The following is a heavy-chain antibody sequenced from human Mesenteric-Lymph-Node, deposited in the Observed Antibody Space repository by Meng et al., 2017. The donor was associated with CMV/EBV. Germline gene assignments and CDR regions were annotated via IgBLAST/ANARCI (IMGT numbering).Heavy chain of an antibody. V-gene: IGHV4-61*01. CDR3: AREVAGVVPYYGMDV. J-gene: IGHJ6*02. CDR2: IYYNGRT. D-gene: IGHD6-19*01. Sequence: SETLSLTCSVSGGSVNSAYDYWNWIRQPPGKGLEWIGYIYYNGRTKYNPSLQSRLTISQNTSRNQFSLKLNSVTAADTAVYYCAREVAGVVPYYGMDVWGQETTVTVSS. CDR1: GGSVNSAYDY.